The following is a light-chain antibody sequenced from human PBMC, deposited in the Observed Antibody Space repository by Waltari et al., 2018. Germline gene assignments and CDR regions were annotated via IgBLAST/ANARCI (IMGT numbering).Light chain of an antibody. CDR2: NTD. V-gene: IGLV7-43*01. CDR3: LLYYGRSYV. J-gene: IGLJ1*01. CDR1: TGPVTSDFF. Sequence: QTVVTQEPSLTVSPGGTITLTCAVNTGPVTSDFFPNWFQQKPGQPPSALIFNTDKRHAWTPGLFSGSLLGGKAALTLSAVQPEDEADYYCLLYYGRSYVFGSGTKVTVL.